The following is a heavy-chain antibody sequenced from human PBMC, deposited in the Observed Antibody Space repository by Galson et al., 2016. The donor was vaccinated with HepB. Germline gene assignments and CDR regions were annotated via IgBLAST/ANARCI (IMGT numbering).Heavy chain of an antibody. V-gene: IGHV3-13*01. CDR2: MDILGDG. J-gene: IGHJ4*02. CDR1: GFAFSEYD. D-gene: IGHD6-19*01. CDR3: AVIAVAGGTSHC. Sequence: SLRLSCAASGFAFSEYDIHWVRQAAGKGLEWVSSMDILGDGYYSDSVKGRFTISSENGKSSLYFHMNSLSTEETALNYCAVIAVAGGTSHCWGQGTLVTVSS.